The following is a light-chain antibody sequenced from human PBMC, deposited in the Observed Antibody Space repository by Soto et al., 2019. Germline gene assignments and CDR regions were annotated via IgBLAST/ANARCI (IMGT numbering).Light chain of an antibody. V-gene: IGLV2-23*01. CDR3: CSYASRDTDV. J-gene: IGLJ1*01. CDR2: EGN. Sequence: QSALTQPASVSGSPGQSITISCTGTSSDVGSYNLVSWYQQHPGKAPKLMIYEGNKRPSGVSNRFSGSKSGNTASLTISGLQAEDEADYYCCSYASRDTDVFGTGTKVTVL. CDR1: SSDVGSYNL.